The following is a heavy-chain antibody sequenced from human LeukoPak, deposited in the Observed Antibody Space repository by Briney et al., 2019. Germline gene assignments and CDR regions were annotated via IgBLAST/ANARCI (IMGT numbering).Heavy chain of an antibody. V-gene: IGHV1-2*02. Sequence: ASVKVSCKASGYTFTGYYMHWVRQAPGQGLEWMGWINPNSGGTNYAQKFQGRVTMTKDTSISTAYMELSRLRSDDTVVYYCARGKRRDYSNYALYYFDYWGQGTLVTVSS. CDR2: INPNSGGT. CDR1: GYTFTGYY. D-gene: IGHD4-11*01. CDR3: ARGKRRDYSNYALYYFDY. J-gene: IGHJ4*02.